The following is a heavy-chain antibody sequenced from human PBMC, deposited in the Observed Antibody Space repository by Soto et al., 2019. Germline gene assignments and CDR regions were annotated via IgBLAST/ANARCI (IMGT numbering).Heavy chain of an antibody. CDR3: ARLGPGLGEFSSRYYFDY. D-gene: IGHD3-16*02. V-gene: IGHV6-1*01. J-gene: IGHJ4*02. CDR1: GDSVSSNSAA. Sequence: SQTLSLTCAISGDSVSSNSAAWNWIRQSPSRGLEWLGRTYYRSKWYNDYAVSVKSRITINPDTSKNQFSLQLNSVTPEDTAVYYCARLGPGLGEFSSRYYFDYWGQGTLVTVSS. CDR2: TYYRSKWYN.